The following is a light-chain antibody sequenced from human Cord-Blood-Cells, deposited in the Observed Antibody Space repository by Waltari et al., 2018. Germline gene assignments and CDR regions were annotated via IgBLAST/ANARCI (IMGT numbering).Light chain of an antibody. CDR1: SLRSYY. CDR2: GKN. J-gene: IGLJ3*02. Sequence: SSELTQDPAVSVALGQTVGITCQGDSLRSYYASWYQQKPGQAPVLVIYGKNNRPSGIPDRFSGSSSGNTASLTITGAQAEDEADYYCSSRDSSGNHWVFGGGTKLTVL. CDR3: SSRDSSGNHWV. V-gene: IGLV3-19*01.